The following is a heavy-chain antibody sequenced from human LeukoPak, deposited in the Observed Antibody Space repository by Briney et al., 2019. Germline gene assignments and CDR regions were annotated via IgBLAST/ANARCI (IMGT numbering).Heavy chain of an antibody. D-gene: IGHD3-22*01. J-gene: IGHJ4*02. CDR2: IYYSGST. V-gene: IGHV4-59*08. CDR1: GGSTSSYY. CDR3: ARYGFTGGYYFLDY. Sequence: SETLSLTCTVSGGSTSSYYWSWIRQPPGRGLEWIGYIYYSGSTNYNPSLKSRVTISVDTSKNQFSLKLSSVTAADTAVYYCARYGFTGGYYFLDYWGQGTLVTVSS.